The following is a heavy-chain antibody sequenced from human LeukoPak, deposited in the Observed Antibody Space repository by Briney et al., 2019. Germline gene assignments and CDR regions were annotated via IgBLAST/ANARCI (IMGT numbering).Heavy chain of an antibody. D-gene: IGHD5-18*01. V-gene: IGHV3-33*01. CDR1: GFTFSTYG. CDR2: IWYDGSNK. J-gene: IGHJ4*02. CDR3: ARGAYQLLRGYSYGHFDY. Sequence: GGSLRLSCAASGFTFSTYGMYWVRQAPGKGLEWVAVIWYDGSNKYYADSAKGRFTISRDNSKNTLYLQMNSLRAEDTAVYYCARGAYQLLRGYSYGHFDYWGQGTLVTVSS.